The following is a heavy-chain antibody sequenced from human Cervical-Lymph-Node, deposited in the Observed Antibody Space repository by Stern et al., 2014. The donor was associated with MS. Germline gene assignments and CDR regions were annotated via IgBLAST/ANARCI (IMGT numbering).Heavy chain of an antibody. Sequence: QVQLMQSGAEVKKPGSSVKVSCKASGGTFTTHPITWWRQAPGQGLECMGGIIPFLNTANYAQKFQGRITITADKSTGTTYMEISSLRSDDTAVYYCASSLVASGHWGQGTLVIVS. CDR3: ASSLVASGH. D-gene: IGHD2-8*02. CDR2: IIPFLNTA. V-gene: IGHV1-69*06. CDR1: GGTFTTHP. J-gene: IGHJ4*02.